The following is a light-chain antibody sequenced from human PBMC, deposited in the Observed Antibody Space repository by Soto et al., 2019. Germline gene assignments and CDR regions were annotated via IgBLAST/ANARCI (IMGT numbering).Light chain of an antibody. CDR2: QVT. Sequence: QSVLTQPASVSGSLGQSITISCTGTTRDIAGYNYISWYQQLPGKAPKLMIYQVTIRPSGISNRFSGSKSGNTASLTTSGLQAEDEAGYYCTSFSSSTSLYVFGTGTKVTVL. CDR3: TSFSSSTSLYV. CDR1: TRDIAGYNY. V-gene: IGLV2-14*01. J-gene: IGLJ1*01.